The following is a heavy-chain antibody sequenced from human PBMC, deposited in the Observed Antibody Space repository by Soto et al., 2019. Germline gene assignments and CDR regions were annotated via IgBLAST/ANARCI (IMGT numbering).Heavy chain of an antibody. CDR2: ISGSGGST. CDR1: GFTFSSYA. Sequence: GGSLRLSCAASGFTFSSYAMSWVRQAPGKGLEWVSAISGSGGSTYYADSVKGRFTISRDNSKNTLYLQMNSLRAEDTAVYYCAKPPYSSKWGYYHYLMDVWSKGTTVTVSS. CDR3: AKPPYSSKWGYYHYLMDV. D-gene: IGHD1-26*01. V-gene: IGHV3-23*01. J-gene: IGHJ6*03.